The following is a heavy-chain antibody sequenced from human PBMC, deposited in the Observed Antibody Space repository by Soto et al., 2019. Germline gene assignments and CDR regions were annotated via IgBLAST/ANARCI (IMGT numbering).Heavy chain of an antibody. CDR3: ARGRGSGSSFYYYGKDV. J-gene: IGHJ6*02. CDR2: IYYSGST. V-gene: IGHV4-59*01. D-gene: IGHD3-10*01. Sequence: SETLSRTCTVSGGSISSYYWSWIRQPPGKGLEWIGYIYYSGSTNYNPSLKSRVTISVDTSKNQFSLKLSSVTAADTAVYYCARGRGSGSSFYYYGKDVWGQGTKYTVS. CDR1: GGSISSYY.